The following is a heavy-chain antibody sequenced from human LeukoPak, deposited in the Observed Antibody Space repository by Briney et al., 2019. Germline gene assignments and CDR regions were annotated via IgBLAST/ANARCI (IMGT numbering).Heavy chain of an antibody. CDR2: ISDSGGGT. CDR1: GFTFSSYA. V-gene: IGHV3-23*01. CDR3: AKQLTPHETYCGGDCYSDY. J-gene: IGHJ4*02. Sequence: GGSLRLSCAASGFTFSSYAMSWVRQAPGKGLEWVSAISDSGGGTYYADSVKGRFTISRDNAKNTLYLQMNSLRAEDTAVYYFAKQLTPHETYCGGDCYSDYWGQGTLVTVSS. D-gene: IGHD2-21*02.